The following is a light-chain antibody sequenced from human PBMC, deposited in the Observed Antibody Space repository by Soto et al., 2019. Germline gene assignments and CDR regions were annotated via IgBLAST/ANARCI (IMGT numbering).Light chain of an antibody. J-gene: IGLJ1*01. CDR3: QAWDSRTAHYV. V-gene: IGLV3-1*01. CDR1: KLGDKY. CDR2: HDS. Sequence: SYELTQPPSVSVSPGQTASITCSGDKLGDKYACWYQQKPGQSPVLVIYHDSKRPSGIPERFSGSNSGNTATLTISGTQAMDEADYYCQAWDSRTAHYVFGTGTKVTVL.